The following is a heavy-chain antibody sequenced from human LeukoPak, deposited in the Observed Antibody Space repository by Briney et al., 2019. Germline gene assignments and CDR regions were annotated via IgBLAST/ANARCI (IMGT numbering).Heavy chain of an antibody. CDR3: ARGTSNYYEGSPLSYYFDY. J-gene: IGHJ4*02. D-gene: IGHD3-22*01. CDR1: GFTFSSYA. V-gene: IGHV3-30-3*01. CDR2: ISYDGSNK. Sequence: GRSLRLSCAASGFTFSSYAMHWVRQAPGKGLEWVAVISYDGSNKYYADSVKGRFTISRDNSKNTLYLQMNSLRAEDTAVYYCARGTSNYYEGSPLSYYFDYWGQGTLVTVSS.